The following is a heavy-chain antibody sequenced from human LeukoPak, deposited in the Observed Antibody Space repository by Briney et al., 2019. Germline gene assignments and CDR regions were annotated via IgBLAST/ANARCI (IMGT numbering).Heavy chain of an antibody. Sequence: SETLSLTCTVSGGSISSYYWSWIRQPPGKGLEWIGEINHSGSTNYNPSLKSRVTISVDTSKNQFSLKLSSVTAADTAVYYCARVDYSSSWYYFDYWGQGTLVTVSS. CDR2: INHSGST. CDR1: GGSISSYY. J-gene: IGHJ4*02. D-gene: IGHD6-13*01. V-gene: IGHV4-34*01. CDR3: ARVDYSSSWYYFDY.